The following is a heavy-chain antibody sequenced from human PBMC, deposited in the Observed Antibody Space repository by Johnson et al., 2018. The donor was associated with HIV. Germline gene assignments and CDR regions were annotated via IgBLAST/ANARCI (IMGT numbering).Heavy chain of an antibody. CDR2: INSDGSST. J-gene: IGHJ3*02. CDR1: GFTLSSNW. D-gene: IGHD6-13*01. CDR3: ARGWGGQQPI. V-gene: IGHV3-74*01. Sequence: VQLVESGGGLVQPGGSLRLSCAASGFTLSSNWMHWVRQAPGKGLVWVSRINSDGSSTSYAESVKGRFTISRDNAKNALYLQMNSLRAEDTAIYYCARGWGGQQPIWGQGTMVTVSS.